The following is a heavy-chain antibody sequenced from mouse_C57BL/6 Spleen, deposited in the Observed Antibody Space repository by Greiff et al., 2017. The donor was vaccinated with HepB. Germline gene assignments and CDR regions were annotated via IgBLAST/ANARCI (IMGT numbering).Heavy chain of an antibody. CDR2: ISSGSSTI. V-gene: IGHV5-17*01. Sequence: DVKLVESGGGLVKPGGSLKLSCAASGFTFSDYGMHWVRQAPEKGLEWVAYISSGSSTIYYADTVKGRFTISRDNAKNTLFLQMTSLRSEDTAMYYCASYYYGSSYGAMDYWGQGTSVTVSS. CDR3: ASYYYGSSYGAMDY. CDR1: GFTFSDYG. D-gene: IGHD1-1*01. J-gene: IGHJ4*01.